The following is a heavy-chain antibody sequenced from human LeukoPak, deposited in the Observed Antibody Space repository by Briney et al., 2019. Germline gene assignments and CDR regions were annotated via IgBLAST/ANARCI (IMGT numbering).Heavy chain of an antibody. V-gene: IGHV3-48*04. Sequence: GGSLRLSCVASGFTFSSYSINWVRQAPGKGLEWVSYISSSSTAIYYADSVKGRFAISRDNAENSLYLQMNSLRAEDTAVYYCARSFYYDTLTGYYFFDYWGQGTLVTVSS. CDR1: GFTFSSYS. D-gene: IGHD3-9*01. J-gene: IGHJ4*02. CDR3: ARSFYYDTLTGYYFFDY. CDR2: ISSSSTAI.